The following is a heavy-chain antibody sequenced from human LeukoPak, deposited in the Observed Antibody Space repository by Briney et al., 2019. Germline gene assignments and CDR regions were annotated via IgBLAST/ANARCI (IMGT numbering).Heavy chain of an antibody. J-gene: IGHJ4*02. Sequence: SETLSLTCTVAGGSIRSYYWSWIRQPPGKGLEWIGRIYTSGSTNYNPSLKSRVTMSVDTSKNQFSLKLSSVTAADTAVYYCAREYGDYRYYFDYWGQGTLVTVSS. D-gene: IGHD4-17*01. CDR2: IYTSGST. CDR3: AREYGDYRYYFDY. V-gene: IGHV4-4*07. CDR1: GGSIRSYY.